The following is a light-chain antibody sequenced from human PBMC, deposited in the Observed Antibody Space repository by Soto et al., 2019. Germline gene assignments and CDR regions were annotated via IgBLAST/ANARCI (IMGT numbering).Light chain of an antibody. J-gene: IGKJ5*01. CDR1: QGVSSY. Sequence: EIVLTQSPATLSLSPWERATLSCRASQGVSSYLAWYQQKPGQAPRLLIYDASNRATGIPARFSGSGPGTDFTLTISSLEPEDFAVYYCQQRSNWPPSITFGQGTRL. CDR2: DAS. CDR3: QQRSNWPPSIT. V-gene: IGKV3D-11*01.